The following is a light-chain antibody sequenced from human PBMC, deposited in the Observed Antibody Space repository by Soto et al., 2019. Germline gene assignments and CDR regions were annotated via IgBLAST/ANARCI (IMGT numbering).Light chain of an antibody. V-gene: IGKV3-15*01. CDR1: QSVSSK. CDR3: QQYNNWPIT. CDR2: GAS. J-gene: IGKJ5*01. Sequence: EIVRTQSPATLSVSPGERATLSCRASQSVSSKVAWYQQKPGQAPRXIIYGASTRETGIPARFSGSGSGTEFTLTISSLQSEDFEVDYCQQYNNWPITFGQGTRLEIK.